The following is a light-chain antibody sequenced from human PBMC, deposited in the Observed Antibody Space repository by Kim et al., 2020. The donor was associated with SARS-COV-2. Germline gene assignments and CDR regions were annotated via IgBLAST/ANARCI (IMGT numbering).Light chain of an antibody. V-gene: IGLV2-23*02. CDR1: SSDVGNYNL. Sequence: SITISCTGTSSDVGNYNLVSWYQQHPGKAPKLMIYEVNKRPSGVSNRFSGSKSGNTASLTISGLQAEDEADYYCCSYAGSSTFVVFGGGTQLTVL. CDR2: EVN. CDR3: CSYAGSSTFVV. J-gene: IGLJ2*01.